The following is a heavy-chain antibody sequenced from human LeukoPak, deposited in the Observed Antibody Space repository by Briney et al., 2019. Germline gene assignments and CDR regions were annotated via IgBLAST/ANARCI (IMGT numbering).Heavy chain of an antibody. D-gene: IGHD2-15*01. V-gene: IGHV4-38-2*02. J-gene: IGHJ4*02. CDR2: IYHSGGT. Sequence: SETLSLTCTVSGYSISSGYYWGWIRQPPGKGLEWIGSIYHSGGTHYNPSLKSRVTISVDTSKNQFSLKLSSVTAADTAVYYCARWGRIRYCSGGSCSPHYFDYWGQGTLVTVSS. CDR1: GYSISSGYY. CDR3: ARWGRIRYCSGGSCSPHYFDY.